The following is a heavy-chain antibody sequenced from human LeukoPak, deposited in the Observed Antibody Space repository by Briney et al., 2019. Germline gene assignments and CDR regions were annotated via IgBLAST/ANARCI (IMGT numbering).Heavy chain of an antibody. CDR3: ARGCSSTSCYPRAYFDY. CDR2: IYTSGST. CDR1: GGSFSGYY. V-gene: IGHV4-59*10. J-gene: IGHJ4*02. D-gene: IGHD2-2*01. Sequence: PSETLSLTCAVYGGSFSGYYWSWIRQPAGKGLEWIGRIYTSGSTNYNPSLKSRVTMSVDTSKNQFSLKLSSVTAADTAVYYCARGCSSTSCYPRAYFDYWGQGTLVTVSS.